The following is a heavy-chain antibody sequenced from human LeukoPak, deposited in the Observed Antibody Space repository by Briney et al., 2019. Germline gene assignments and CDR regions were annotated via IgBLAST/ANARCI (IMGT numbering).Heavy chain of an antibody. Sequence: PGGSLRLSCAVSGITLSNYGMSWVRQAPGKGLEWVAGISGRGVSTSYADCVKGRFTISRDNPKNTLYLQMNSLGAEDTAVYFCARRGVVIRVILVGFHKEAYYFDSWGQGALVTVSS. CDR1: GITLSNYG. CDR2: ISGRGVST. V-gene: IGHV3-23*01. D-gene: IGHD3-22*01. J-gene: IGHJ4*02. CDR3: ARRGVVIRVILVGFHKEAYYFDS.